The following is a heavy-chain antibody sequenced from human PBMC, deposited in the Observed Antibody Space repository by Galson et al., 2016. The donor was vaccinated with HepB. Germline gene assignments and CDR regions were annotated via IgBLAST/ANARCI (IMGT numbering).Heavy chain of an antibody. CDR3: RARGRGVADDDAFDV. Sequence: SLRLSCAASGFTFNHAWMNWVRQAPGKGLEWVGRTKGEADGGTIDYAAPVKGRFSISRADAKNTLFLQMTSLRTEDTAVYYCRARGRGVADDDAFDVWGRGTMVTVSS. CDR1: GFTFNHAW. J-gene: IGHJ3*01. V-gene: IGHV3-15*05. D-gene: IGHD6-19*01. CDR2: TKGEADGGTI.